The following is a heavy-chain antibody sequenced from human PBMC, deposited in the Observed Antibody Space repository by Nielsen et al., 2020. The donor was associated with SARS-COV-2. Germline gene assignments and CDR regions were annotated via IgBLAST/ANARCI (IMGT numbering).Heavy chain of an antibody. V-gene: IGHV3-30*18. D-gene: IGHD3-22*01. CDR2: ISYDGSNK. CDR1: GFTFSSYG. CDR3: ANAHIVVVDGGIDY. Sequence: GGSLRLSCAASGFTFSSYGMHWVRQAPGKGLEWVAVISYDGSNKYYADSVKGRFTISRDNSKNTLYLQMNSLRAEDTAVYYCANAHIVVVDGGIDYWGQGTLVTVSS. J-gene: IGHJ4*02.